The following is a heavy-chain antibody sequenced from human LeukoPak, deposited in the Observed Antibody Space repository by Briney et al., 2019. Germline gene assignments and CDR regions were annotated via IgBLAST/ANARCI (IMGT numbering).Heavy chain of an antibody. CDR2: IYTSGST. CDR3: ARDNPPQYNSGWFAY. D-gene: IGHD6-19*01. V-gene: IGHV4-4*07. CDR1: GGSISSYY. J-gene: IGHJ4*02. Sequence: SETLSLTCTVSGGSISSYYWSWIRQPAGKGLEWIGRIYTSGSTNANPSLKTRVTMSVDTSENQLSLKLSSVTAADTAVYYCARDNPPQYNSGWFAYWGQGTLVTVSS.